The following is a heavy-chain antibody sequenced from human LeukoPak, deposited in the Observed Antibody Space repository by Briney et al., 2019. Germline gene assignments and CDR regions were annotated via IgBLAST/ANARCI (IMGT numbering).Heavy chain of an antibody. J-gene: IGHJ3*02. CDR2: IKSKTDGGTT. CDR1: GFTFSSYW. V-gene: IGHV3-15*01. CDR3: TTPLGRYFDWLLYPDAFDI. Sequence: PGGSLRLSCAASGFTFSSYWMSWVRQAPGKGLEWVGRIKSKTDGGTTDYAAPVKGRFTISRDDSKNTLYLQMNSLKTEDTAVYYCTTPLGRYFDWLLYPDAFDIWGQGTMVTVSS. D-gene: IGHD3-9*01.